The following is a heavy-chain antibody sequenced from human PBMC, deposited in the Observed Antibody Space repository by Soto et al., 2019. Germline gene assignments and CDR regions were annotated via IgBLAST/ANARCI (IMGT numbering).Heavy chain of an antibody. V-gene: IGHV3-30*18. D-gene: IGHD6-19*01. J-gene: IGHJ4*02. CDR2: ISYDGSNK. Sequence: GGSLRLSCAASGFTFSSYGMHWVRQAPGKGLEWVAVISYDGSNKYYADSVKGRFTISRDNSKNTLYLQMNSLRAEDTAVYYCAKDSSGWYVSVDYWGQGTLVTVSS. CDR1: GFTFSSYG. CDR3: AKDSSGWYVSVDY.